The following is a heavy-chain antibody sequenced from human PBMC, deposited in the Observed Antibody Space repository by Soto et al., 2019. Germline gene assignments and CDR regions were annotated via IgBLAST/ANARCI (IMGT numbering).Heavy chain of an antibody. J-gene: IGHJ6*02. Sequence: QVQLVESGGGVVQPGRSLRLSCAASGFTFSSYGMHWVRQAPGKGLEWVAVIWYDGSNKYYADSVKGRFTISRDNSKNTLYLQMNSLRAEDMAVYYCAREPSSTSHARRGMDVWGQGTTVTVSS. CDR1: GFTFSSYG. CDR3: AREPSSTSHARRGMDV. V-gene: IGHV3-33*01. D-gene: IGHD2-2*01. CDR2: IWYDGSNK.